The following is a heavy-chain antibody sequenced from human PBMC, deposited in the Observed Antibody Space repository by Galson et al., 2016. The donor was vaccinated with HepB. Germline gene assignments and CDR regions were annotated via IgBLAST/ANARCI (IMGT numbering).Heavy chain of an antibody. Sequence: SLRLSCAASEFTFSTYGMHWVRQAPGKGLEWVALIWHDGSKTYYADSVKGRFTISRDNPKNTLYLQMNSLKVEDTAVYYCAREMHVAAAAAFDFWGRGTLVTVSS. CDR1: EFTFSTYG. V-gene: IGHV3-33*01. D-gene: IGHD6-13*01. J-gene: IGHJ4*02. CDR2: IWHDGSKT. CDR3: AREMHVAAAAAFDF.